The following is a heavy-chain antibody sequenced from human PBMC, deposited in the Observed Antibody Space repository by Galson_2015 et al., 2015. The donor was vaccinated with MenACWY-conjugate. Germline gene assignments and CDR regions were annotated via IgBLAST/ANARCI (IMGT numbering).Heavy chain of an antibody. CDR2: ISSSSSTI. J-gene: IGHJ6*02. Sequence: SLRLSCAASGFTFSSYSMNWVRQAPGKGLEWVSYISSSSSTIYYADSVKGRFTISRDNAKNSLYLQMNSLRAEDTAVYYCARELATVTTNVVGVNYYYYGMDVWGQGTTVTVSS. CDR1: GFTFSSYS. D-gene: IGHD4-17*01. V-gene: IGHV3-48*04. CDR3: ARELATVTTNVVGVNYYYYGMDV.